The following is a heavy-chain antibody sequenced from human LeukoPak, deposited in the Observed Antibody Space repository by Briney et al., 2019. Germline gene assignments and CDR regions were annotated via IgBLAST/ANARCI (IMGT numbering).Heavy chain of an antibody. CDR1: GFTFDDYT. CDR3: ATYGDYFQAGYYMDV. D-gene: IGHD4-17*01. CDR2: ISWDGDNT. J-gene: IGHJ6*03. V-gene: IGHV3-43*01. Sequence: PGGSLRLSCAASGFTFDDYTMHWVRQAPGKGLEWVSLISWDGDNTYYADSVKGRFTISRDNAKNSLYLQMNSLRAEDTALYYCATYGDYFQAGYYMDVWGKGTTVTVSS.